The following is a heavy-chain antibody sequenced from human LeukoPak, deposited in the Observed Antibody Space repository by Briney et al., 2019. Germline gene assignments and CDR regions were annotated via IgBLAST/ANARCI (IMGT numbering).Heavy chain of an antibody. V-gene: IGHV5-51*01. CDR1: GYSFTSYW. D-gene: IGHD2-2*01. CDR2: IYPGDSDT. Sequence: GESLKISCKGSGYSFTSYWIGWVRQMPGKGLEWMGIIYPGDSDTRYSPSFQGRVTISADKSISTAYLQWSSLKASDTAMYYCARIYCSSTSCYSGDDGFDYWGQGTLVTVSS. J-gene: IGHJ4*02. CDR3: ARIYCSSTSCYSGDDGFDY.